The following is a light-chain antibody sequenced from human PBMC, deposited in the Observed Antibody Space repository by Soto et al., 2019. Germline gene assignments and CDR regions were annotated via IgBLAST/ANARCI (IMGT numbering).Light chain of an antibody. CDR3: QQQYSTPPVA. V-gene: IGKV1-27*01. J-gene: IGKJ3*01. CDR2: SAS. Sequence: DIQMTQSPSSLSASVGDRVTITCRASQGIDNSLAWYQQKQGRVPKLLIYSASTFQSGVPSRFSGSGSWTAFILTITSLQHEDDSTYYCQQQYSTPPVAFGPGTKVDV. CDR1: QGIDNS.